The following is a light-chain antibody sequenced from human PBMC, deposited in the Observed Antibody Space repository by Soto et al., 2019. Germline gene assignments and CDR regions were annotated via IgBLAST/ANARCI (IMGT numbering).Light chain of an antibody. V-gene: IGKV3-11*01. Sequence: EIVLTQSPATLSLSPGERATLSCRASQSVSSYLAWYQQKPGQAPRLLIYDASNWATGIPARFSGRGSGTDFTLTISSLEPEDFAVYYCQQRSNFGQGTKLEIK. CDR3: QQRSN. J-gene: IGKJ2*01. CDR2: DAS. CDR1: QSVSSY.